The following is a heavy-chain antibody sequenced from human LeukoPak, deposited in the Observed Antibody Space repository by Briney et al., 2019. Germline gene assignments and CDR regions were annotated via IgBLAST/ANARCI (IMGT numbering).Heavy chain of an antibody. Sequence: PSETLSHTCIVSGGSISRYFWSSIRPPAGKGLDWMGLIYSSGITNYNPSLQSRVTMSVDTSKNQFSLTLSSVTAADTAVYYCATVVAGTDYYYGMDVWGQGTTVTVSS. CDR3: ATVVAGTDYYYGMDV. V-gene: IGHV4-4*07. CDR1: GGSISRYF. D-gene: IGHD6-19*01. CDR2: IYSSGIT. J-gene: IGHJ6*02.